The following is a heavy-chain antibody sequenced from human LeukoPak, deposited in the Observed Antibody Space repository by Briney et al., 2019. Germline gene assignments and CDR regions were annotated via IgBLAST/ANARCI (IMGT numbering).Heavy chain of an antibody. J-gene: IGHJ4*02. CDR2: ISYYGSNK. Sequence: GESLRLSCAASGFTFSSYAIHWVRQAPAQGLEWVAVISYYGSNKYYADSVKGRFTISRDNSKNTQYLQMNSLRAEDTAVYYCARDPPGRGYYFDYWGQGTLVTVSS. CDR3: ARDPPGRGYYFDY. CDR1: GFTFSSYA. V-gene: IGHV3-30*04.